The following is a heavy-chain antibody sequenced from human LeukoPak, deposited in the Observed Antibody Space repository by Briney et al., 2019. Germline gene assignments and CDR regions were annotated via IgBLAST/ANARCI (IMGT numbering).Heavy chain of an antibody. CDR3: AKTLGADCFDH. V-gene: IGHV3-23*01. D-gene: IGHD3-16*01. Sequence: GGSLRLSCAASGFAFSSYAMTWVRQAPGKGLEWVAVVTTDGNGAYYADSVKGRFTISRDNSHNTVFLQMRRLGLEDTALYFCAKTLGADCFDHWGQGTLVTVSS. CDR2: VTTDGNGA. J-gene: IGHJ5*02. CDR1: GFAFSSYA.